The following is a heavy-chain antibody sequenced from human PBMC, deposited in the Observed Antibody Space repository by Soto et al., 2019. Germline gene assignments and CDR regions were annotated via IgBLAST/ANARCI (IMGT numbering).Heavy chain of an antibody. J-gene: IGHJ6*02. V-gene: IGHV5-51*01. CDR1: GYSFTSYW. CDR3: ARLPYYYDSGGYYHQYYGMDV. CDR2: IYPGDSDT. D-gene: IGHD3-22*01. Sequence: PGESLKISCKGSGYSFTSYWISWVRQMPGKGLEWMGIIYPGDSDTRYSPSLQGQVTISADKSISTAYLQWSSLKASDTAMYYCARLPYYYDSGGYYHQYYGMDVWGQGTTVTVSS.